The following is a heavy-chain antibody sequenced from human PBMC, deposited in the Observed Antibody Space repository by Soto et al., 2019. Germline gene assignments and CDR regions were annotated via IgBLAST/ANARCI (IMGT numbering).Heavy chain of an antibody. J-gene: IGHJ6*02. Sequence: ASVKVSCKASGYTFTGYYMHWVRQAPGQGLGWMGWINPNSGGTNYAQKFQGRVTMTRDTSISTAYMELSRLRSDDTAVYYCARGRYSSSSLYYGMDVWGQGTTVTVSS. V-gene: IGHV1-2*02. D-gene: IGHD6-6*01. CDR1: GYTFTGYY. CDR2: INPNSGGT. CDR3: ARGRYSSSSLYYGMDV.